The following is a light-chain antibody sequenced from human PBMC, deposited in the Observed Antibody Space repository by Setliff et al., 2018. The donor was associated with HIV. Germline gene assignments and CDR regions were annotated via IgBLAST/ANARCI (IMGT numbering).Light chain of an antibody. CDR2: EVT. CDR3: CSYAGSSTYV. Sequence: QSALTQPASVSGSPGQSITISCTGTSSDVGSYSFVSWFQQLPGKAPKLMIYEVTKRLSEVSNRFSGSKSGNTASLTISGLQAEDEADYYCCSYAGSSTYVFGTGTKATVL. V-gene: IGLV2-23*02. CDR1: SSDVGSYSF. J-gene: IGLJ1*01.